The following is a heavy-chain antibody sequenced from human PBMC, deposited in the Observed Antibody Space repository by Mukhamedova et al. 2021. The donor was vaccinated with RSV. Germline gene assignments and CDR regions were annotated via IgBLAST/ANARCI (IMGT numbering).Heavy chain of an antibody. CDR2: IYYSGST. Sequence: EWIGYIYYSGSTNYNPSLKSRVTISVDTSKNQFSLKLSSVTAADTAVYYCARTFHSSNYDYYYYMDVWGNGTTVTVSS. J-gene: IGHJ6*03. CDR3: ARTFHSSNYDYYYYMDV. D-gene: IGHD2-2*01. V-gene: IGHV4-59*01.